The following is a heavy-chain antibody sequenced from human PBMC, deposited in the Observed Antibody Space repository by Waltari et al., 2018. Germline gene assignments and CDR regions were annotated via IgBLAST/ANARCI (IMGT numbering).Heavy chain of an antibody. Sequence: QVQLVQSGAEVKKPGSSVKVSCKASGGPFSSYAISWVRQAPGQGLEWMGGIIPIFGTANYAQKFQGRVTITADESTSTAYMELSSLRSEDTAVYYCARGAAMVTFYYYYGMDVWGQGTTVTVSS. CDR1: GGPFSSYA. D-gene: IGHD5-18*01. CDR2: IIPIFGTA. CDR3: ARGAAMVTFYYYYGMDV. V-gene: IGHV1-69*12. J-gene: IGHJ6*02.